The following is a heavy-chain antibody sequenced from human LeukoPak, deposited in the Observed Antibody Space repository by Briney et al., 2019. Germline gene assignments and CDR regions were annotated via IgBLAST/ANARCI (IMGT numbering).Heavy chain of an antibody. CDR2: IYYSGST. Sequence: SETLSLTCSVSGGSISGHYWSWIRQPPGKGLGYIGYIYYSGSTKYNPSLKSRVTISVDTSKNHFSLRVNSVTAADTAFYYCARRLYYSGSSGYYLDLWGQGTLVTVSS. CDR3: ARRLYYSGSSGYYLDL. J-gene: IGHJ4*02. D-gene: IGHD1-26*01. CDR1: GGSISGHY. V-gene: IGHV4-59*11.